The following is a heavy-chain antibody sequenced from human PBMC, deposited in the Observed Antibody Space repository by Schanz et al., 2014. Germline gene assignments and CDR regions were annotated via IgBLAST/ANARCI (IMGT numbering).Heavy chain of an antibody. CDR1: GFTFSTYW. J-gene: IGHJ6*02. CDR3: ARFLARYQYYGVDV. Sequence: EMQLLESGGGLAQPGGSLRLSCAASGFTFSTYWMHWVRQAPGKGLVWVSSISWNSGSIDYADSVKGRFTISRDNAKNSLYLQINSLRVEDTAVYYCARFLARYQYYGVDVWGQGTTVIVSS. CDR2: ISWNSGSI. D-gene: IGHD3-3*01. V-gene: IGHV3-48*04.